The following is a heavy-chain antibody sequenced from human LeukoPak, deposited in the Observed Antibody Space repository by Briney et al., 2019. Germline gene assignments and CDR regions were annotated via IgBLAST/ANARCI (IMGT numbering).Heavy chain of an antibody. J-gene: IGHJ5*02. CDR1: GFTFSNYA. Sequence: GGSLRLSCAASGFTFSNYAMAWVRQAPGKGLEWVSAISGSGGSTYYADSVKGRFTISRDNSKNTLYLQMNSLRAEDTAVYYCAIDYGSGSYPDWFDPWGQGTLVTVSS. CDR3: AIDYGSGSYPDWFDP. V-gene: IGHV3-23*01. CDR2: ISGSGGST. D-gene: IGHD3-10*01.